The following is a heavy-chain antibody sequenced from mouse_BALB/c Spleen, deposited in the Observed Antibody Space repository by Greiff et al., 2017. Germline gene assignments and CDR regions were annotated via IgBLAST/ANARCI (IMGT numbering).Heavy chain of an antibody. Sequence: QVQLQQPGAELVKPGASVKLSCKASGYTFTSYWMHWVKQRPGQGLEWIGEINPSNGRTNYNEKFKSKATLTVDKSSSTAYMQLSSLTSEDSAVYYCARNGSYVSGAMDCWGQGTSGTVSS. CDR1: GYTFTSYW. J-gene: IGHJ4*01. CDR2: INPSNGRT. V-gene: IGHV1S81*02. D-gene: IGHD1-1*02. CDR3: ARNGSYVSGAMDC.